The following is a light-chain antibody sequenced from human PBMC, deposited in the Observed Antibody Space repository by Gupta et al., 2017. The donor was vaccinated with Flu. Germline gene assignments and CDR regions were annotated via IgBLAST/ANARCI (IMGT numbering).Light chain of an antibody. Sequence: STGQTARITCSGDELAEKYAYWHQQKPAKSPVFVIYKDSERPSGILERFYAANSATTATSTIRAVQAEDDSYDSCPTADSSGVVFGGGTKLTVL. V-gene: IGLV3-25*01. CDR3: PTADSSGVV. CDR2: KDS. CDR1: ELAEKY. J-gene: IGLJ2*01.